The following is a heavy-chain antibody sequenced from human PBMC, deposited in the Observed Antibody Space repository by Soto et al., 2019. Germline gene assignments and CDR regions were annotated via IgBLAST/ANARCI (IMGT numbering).Heavy chain of an antibody. CDR3: ASDLVMITFGGVIVDAAFDI. J-gene: IGHJ3*02. Sequence: PGGSLRLSCAASGFTFSSYSMNWVRQAPGKGLEWVSYISSSRSTIYYADSVKGRFTISRDNAKNSLYLQMNSLRDEDTAVYYCASDLVMITFGGVIVDAAFDIWGQGTMVTVSS. CDR2: ISSSRSTI. D-gene: IGHD3-16*02. CDR1: GFTFSSYS. V-gene: IGHV3-48*02.